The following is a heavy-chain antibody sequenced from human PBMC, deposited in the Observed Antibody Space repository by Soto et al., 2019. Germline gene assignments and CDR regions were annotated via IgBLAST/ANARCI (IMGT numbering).Heavy chain of an antibody. CDR1: GGSISSGGYY. CDR3: AGLNYYYGMDV. J-gene: IGHJ6*02. D-gene: IGHD3-16*01. V-gene: IGHV4-31*03. CDR2: IYYSGST. Sequence: SETLSLTCTVSGGSISSGGYYWSWIRQHPGKGLEWIGYIYYSGSTYYNPSLKSRVTISVDTPKNQFSLKLSSVTAADTAVYYCAGLNYYYGMDVWGQGTTVTVSS.